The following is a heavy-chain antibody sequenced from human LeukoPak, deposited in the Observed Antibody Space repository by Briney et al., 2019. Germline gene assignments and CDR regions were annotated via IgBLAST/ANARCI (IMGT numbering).Heavy chain of an antibody. Sequence: SETLSLTCSLSGDTLSTYYWNWIRQTPGRGLEWIGHISLGNTEYNPSLKSRVTISVDTSKNEFYLRLTSVTAADTALYFCARDKRHSYGKYFDPWSQGTLVSGSS. V-gene: IGHV4-59*12. J-gene: IGHJ4*02. CDR1: GDTLSTYY. CDR2: ISLGNT. D-gene: IGHD5-18*01. CDR3: ARDKRHSYGKYFDP.